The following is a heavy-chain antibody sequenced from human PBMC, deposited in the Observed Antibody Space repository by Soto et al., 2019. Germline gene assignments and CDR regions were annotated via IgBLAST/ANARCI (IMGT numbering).Heavy chain of an antibody. D-gene: IGHD6-13*01. CDR2: ISAYNGNT. J-gene: IGHJ5*02. CDR3: AGASSSWQGAPWFDP. Sequence: QVQLVQSGAEVKKPGASVKVSCKASGYTFTSYGISWVRQAPGQGLEWMGWISAYNGNTNYAQKLQGRVTMTTDTSTSTAYMELRSLRSDATAVYYCAGASSSWQGAPWFDPWGQGTLVTVSS. V-gene: IGHV1-18*01. CDR1: GYTFTSYG.